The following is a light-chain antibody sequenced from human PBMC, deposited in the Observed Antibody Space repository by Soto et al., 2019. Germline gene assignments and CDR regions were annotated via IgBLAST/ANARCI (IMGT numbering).Light chain of an antibody. CDR3: QAWDSSTGV. CDR1: KLGNKY. V-gene: IGLV3-1*01. Sequence: YELTQPPSVSVSPGQTASITCSGDKLGNKYACWYQQKPGQSPELVLYQDSKRPSGIPDRFSGSNSGNTATLTIGGTQAMDEADYYCQAWDSSTGVFGGGTKVTVL. J-gene: IGLJ2*01. CDR2: QDS.